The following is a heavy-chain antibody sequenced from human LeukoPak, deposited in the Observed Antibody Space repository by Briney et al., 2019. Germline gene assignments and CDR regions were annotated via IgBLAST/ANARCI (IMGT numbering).Heavy chain of an antibody. CDR2: IKEDGSEK. Sequence: PGGSLRLSCAASGFTFSSYAMTWVRQAPGKGLERVAHIKEDGSEKYYVDSVKGRFTISRDNAKNSLYLQMNSLRAEDTAVYFCARDQGWQQFDYWGQGTLVTVSS. D-gene: IGHD5-24*01. J-gene: IGHJ4*02. CDR1: GFTFSSYA. V-gene: IGHV3-7*05. CDR3: ARDQGWQQFDY.